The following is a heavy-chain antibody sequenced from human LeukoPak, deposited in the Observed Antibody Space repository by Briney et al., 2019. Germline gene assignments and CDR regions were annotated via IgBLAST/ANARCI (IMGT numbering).Heavy chain of an antibody. V-gene: IGHV4-34*01. Sequence: PSETLSLTCAVYGGSFSGYYWSWIRQPPGKGLEWIGEINHSGSTNYNPFLKSRVTISVDTSKNQFSLKLSSVTAADTAVYYCAKIRGYSYGYGAGVDAFDIWGQGTMVTVSS. CDR2: INHSGST. CDR1: GGSFSGYY. D-gene: IGHD5-18*01. J-gene: IGHJ3*02. CDR3: AKIRGYSYGYGAGVDAFDI.